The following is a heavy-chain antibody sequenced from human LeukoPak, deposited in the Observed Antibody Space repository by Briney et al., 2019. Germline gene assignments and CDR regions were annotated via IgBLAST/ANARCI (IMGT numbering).Heavy chain of an antibody. J-gene: IGHJ4*02. Sequence: ASVKVSCKASGYTFTSYDINWVRQATGQGLEWMGWMNPNSGNTGYAQKFQDRVTITRNTSISTAYMELSSLRSEDTAVYYCARGGDSSGYPLDYWGQGTLVTVSS. CDR1: GYTFTSYD. D-gene: IGHD3-22*01. CDR3: ARGGDSSGYPLDY. V-gene: IGHV1-8*03. CDR2: MNPNSGNT.